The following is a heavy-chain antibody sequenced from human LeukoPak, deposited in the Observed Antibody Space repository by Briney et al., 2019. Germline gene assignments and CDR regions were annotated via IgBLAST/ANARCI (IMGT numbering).Heavy chain of an antibody. CDR3: ARHGSGPYDFWSGYPWPNWFDP. D-gene: IGHD3-3*01. CDR1: GYSFTSYW. J-gene: IGHJ5*02. V-gene: IGHV5-51*01. Sequence: GESLKISCKGSGYSFTSYWIGWVRQMPGKGLEWMGIIYPGDSDTRYSPSFQGQVTISADKSISTAYLQWSSLKASDTAMYYCARHGSGPYDFWSGYPWPNWFDPWGQGTLVTVSS. CDR2: IYPGDSDT.